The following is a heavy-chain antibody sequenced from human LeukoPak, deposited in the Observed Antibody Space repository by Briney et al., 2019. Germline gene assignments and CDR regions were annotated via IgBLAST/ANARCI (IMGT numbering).Heavy chain of an antibody. CDR3: ARLYSSSSRAYYYYYYMDV. D-gene: IGHD6-6*01. CDR2: IKQDGSEK. Sequence: PGGSLRLSCAASGFTFSSYWRSWVRQAPGKGLEWVANIKQDGSEKYYVDSVKGRFTISRDNAKNSLYLQMNSLRAEDTAVYYCARLYSSSSRAYYYYYYMDVWGKGTTVTVSS. J-gene: IGHJ6*03. V-gene: IGHV3-7*01. CDR1: GFTFSSYW.